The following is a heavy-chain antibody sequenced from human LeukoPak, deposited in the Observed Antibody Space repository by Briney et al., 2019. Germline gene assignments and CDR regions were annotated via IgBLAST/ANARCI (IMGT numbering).Heavy chain of an antibody. D-gene: IGHD6-6*01. Sequence: GGSLRLSCAASGFTFRSFWMHWVRQAPGKGLVWVSHINTDGSTTTYADSVKSRFTISRDNAKNTLYLQMNSLRAEDTAVYYCARGNSIALDIWGQGTMVTVSS. CDR2: INTDGSTT. J-gene: IGHJ3*02. CDR1: GFTFRSFW. V-gene: IGHV3-74*01. CDR3: ARGNSIALDI.